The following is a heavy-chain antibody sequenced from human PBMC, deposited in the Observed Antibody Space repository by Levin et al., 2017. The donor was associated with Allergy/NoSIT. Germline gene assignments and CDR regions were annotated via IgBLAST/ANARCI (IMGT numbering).Heavy chain of an antibody. CDR3: ARGGYSYGYTPDS. V-gene: IGHV3-74*03. CDR2: INGDGSST. Sequence: LAGGSLRLSCAASGFSFSSYWMYWVRQAPGKGLVLVSRINGDGSSTPYADSVKGRFTISRDNAKNTLDLQMSSLRVDDTAVYYCARGGYSYGYTPDSWGQGTLVTVSS. D-gene: IGHD3-16*01. CDR1: GFSFSSYW. J-gene: IGHJ4*02.